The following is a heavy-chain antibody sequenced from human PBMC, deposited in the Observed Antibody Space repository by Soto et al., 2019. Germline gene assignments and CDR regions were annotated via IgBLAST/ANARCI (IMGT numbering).Heavy chain of an antibody. J-gene: IGHJ6*02. V-gene: IGHV2-5*02. CDR2: IYWEDNK. Sequence: QITLKESGPTLVKPTQTLTLTCTFSGFSLSTYGVGVGWIRQPPGKALEWLALIYWEDNKRYSPSLKSRHTITKDTSKNQVVLTVTNMDPVDTATYYSAHVTGSWGEYGMDVWGRGTTVTVSS. CDR3: AHVTGSWGEYGMDV. D-gene: IGHD1-26*01. CDR1: GFSLSTYGVG.